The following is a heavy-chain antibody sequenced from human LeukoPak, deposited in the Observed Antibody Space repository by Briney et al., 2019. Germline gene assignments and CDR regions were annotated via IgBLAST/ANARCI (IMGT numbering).Heavy chain of an antibody. D-gene: IGHD4-23*01. CDR3: ARAGNSIYYYFYMDV. CDR1: GFTFDEYG. Sequence: PGGSLRLSCAASGFTFDEYGMNWVRQAPGKGVEWVSGINWNGGSPGYAASVKGRFTISRDTAKDSLYLQMNSLRAEDTALYYCARAGNSIYYYFYMDVWGKGTTVTVSS. CDR2: INWNGGSP. V-gene: IGHV3-20*04. J-gene: IGHJ6*03.